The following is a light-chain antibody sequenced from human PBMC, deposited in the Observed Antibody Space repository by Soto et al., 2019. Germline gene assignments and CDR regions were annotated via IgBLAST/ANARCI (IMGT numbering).Light chain of an antibody. Sequence: DIQMTQSPSTLSASVGDRVTITCRASQSISSWLAWYQQKPGKAPKLLIYDAFSLESGVSSMFSSSVSGTEFTLIIISLQPVDFATYCCQQYNIYPQWTCVPGTKVEIK. V-gene: IGKV1-5*01. CDR3: QQYNIYPQWT. J-gene: IGKJ1*01. CDR2: DAF. CDR1: QSISSW.